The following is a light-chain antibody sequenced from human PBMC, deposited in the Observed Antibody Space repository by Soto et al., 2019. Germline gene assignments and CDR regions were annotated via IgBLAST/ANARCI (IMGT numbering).Light chain of an antibody. CDR2: GAS. CDR1: QSVSSNY. J-gene: IGKJ3*01. CDR3: QHYGTSRFT. Sequence: EIVLTQSPGTLSLSPGERATLSCRASQSVSSNYLAWYQQKPGQAPRLLIYGASSRATGIPDRFSGSGSGTDFTLTISRLESEDFAFYYCQHYGTSRFTFGPGTKVDIK. V-gene: IGKV3-20*01.